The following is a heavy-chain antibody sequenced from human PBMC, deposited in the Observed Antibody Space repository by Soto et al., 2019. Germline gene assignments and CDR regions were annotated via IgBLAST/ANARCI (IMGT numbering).Heavy chain of an antibody. CDR3: ARGGHIAVVTASFDY. D-gene: IGHD2-21*02. J-gene: IGHJ4*02. Sequence: ASVKVSCKPSGYTFNTYYLHWLRQAPGQALEWMGVIHPSGGGTTYAQKFLGRVTVTRDTSTTTVFMELSSPRSDDTAVYYCARGGHIAVVTASFDYWGQGTLVTAPQ. V-gene: IGHV1-46*02. CDR1: GYTFNTYY. CDR2: IHPSGGGT.